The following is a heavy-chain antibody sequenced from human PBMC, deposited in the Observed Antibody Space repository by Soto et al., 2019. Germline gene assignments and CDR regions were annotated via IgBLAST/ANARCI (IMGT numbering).Heavy chain of an antibody. CDR3: AGPIGYCSGGSCTPYYFAY. V-gene: IGHV4-39*01. J-gene: IGHJ4*02. CDR1: GGSISSSTYY. Sequence: PSETLSLTCTVSGGSISSSTYYWGWIRQPPGKGLEWVGNFYSSGSTYYHPSLKSRVTISIATSKKQFSLKLSAATAADAAEYYCAGPIGYCSGGSCTPYYFAYLGQGTLVTVSS. CDR2: FYSSGST. D-gene: IGHD2-15*01.